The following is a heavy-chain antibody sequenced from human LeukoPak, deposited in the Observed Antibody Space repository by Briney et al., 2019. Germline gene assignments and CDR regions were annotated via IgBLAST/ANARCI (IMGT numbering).Heavy chain of an antibody. V-gene: IGHV1-69*05. CDR3: ARTHLTSQDYDYGGNSGYYYYGMDV. D-gene: IGHD4-23*01. CDR1: GGTFSSYA. J-gene: IGHJ6*02. CDR2: IIPIFGTA. Sequence: ASVKVSCKASGGTFSSYAISWVRQAPGQGLEWMGGIIPIFGTANYAQKFQGRVTITTDESTSTAYMELSSLRSEDTAVYYCARTHLTSQDYDYGGNSGYYYYGMDVWGQGTTVTVSS.